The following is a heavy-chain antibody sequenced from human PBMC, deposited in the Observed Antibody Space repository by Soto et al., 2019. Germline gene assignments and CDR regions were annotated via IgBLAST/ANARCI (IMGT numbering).Heavy chain of an antibody. CDR1: RFTFSNYS. CDR2: ISSSGSHT. J-gene: IGHJ4*02. CDR3: AHRPIVGAAI. V-gene: IGHV3-21*04. D-gene: IGHD1-26*01. Sequence: PGGSLRLSCAASRFTFSNYSMNWVRQAPGKGLEWVSSISSSGSHTYYADSVKGRFTLSRDNAKSSLKLSSVTAADTAVYYCAHRPIVGAAIWGQGTLVTVSS.